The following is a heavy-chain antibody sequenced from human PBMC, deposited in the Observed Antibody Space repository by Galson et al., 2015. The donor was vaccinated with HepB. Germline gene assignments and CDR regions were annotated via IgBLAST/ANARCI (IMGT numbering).Heavy chain of an antibody. V-gene: IGHV1-46*01. D-gene: IGHD2-2*01. J-gene: IGHJ4*02. CDR3: ARDAGYCSSTSICDY. CDR2: INPSGGST. CDR1: GYTFTSYY. Sequence: SVKVSCKASGYTFTSYYMHWVRRAPGQGLEWMGIINPSGGSTSYAQKFQGRVTMTRDTSTSTVYMELSSLRSEDTAVYYCARDAGYCSSTSICDYWGQGTLVTVSS.